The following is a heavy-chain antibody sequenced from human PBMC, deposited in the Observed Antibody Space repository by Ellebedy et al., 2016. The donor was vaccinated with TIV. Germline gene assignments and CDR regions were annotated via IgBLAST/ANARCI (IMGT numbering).Heavy chain of an antibody. D-gene: IGHD1-26*01. V-gene: IGHV4-59*01. J-gene: IGHJ3*02. CDR1: GGSISSYY. CDR2: IYYSGST. Sequence: SETLSLXXTVSGGSISSYYWSWIRQPPGKGLEWIGYIYYSGSTNYNPSLKSRVTISVDTSKNQFSLKLSSVTAADTAVYYCAKPYSGSLGSFDIWGQGTMVTVSS. CDR3: AKPYSGSLGSFDI.